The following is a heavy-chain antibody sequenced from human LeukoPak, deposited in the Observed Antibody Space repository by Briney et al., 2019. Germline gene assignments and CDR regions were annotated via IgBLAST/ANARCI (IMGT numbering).Heavy chain of an antibody. D-gene: IGHD3-3*01. CDR1: GFTFSSYA. Sequence: PGGSLRLSCAASGFTFSSYAMHWVRQAPGKGLEWVAVISYDGSNKYYADSVKGRFTLSRDNSKNTLYLQMNSLRAEDTAVYYCAREYYDFWSGYHYYGMDVWGQGTTVTVSS. CDR3: AREYYDFWSGYHYYGMDV. CDR2: ISYDGSNK. V-gene: IGHV3-30*14. J-gene: IGHJ6*02.